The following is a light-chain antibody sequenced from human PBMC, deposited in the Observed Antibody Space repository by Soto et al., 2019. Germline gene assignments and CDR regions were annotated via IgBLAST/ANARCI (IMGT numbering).Light chain of an antibody. CDR3: QQLNSYPLS. Sequence: IQLTQSPSSLSASVGDRVTITCRASQGISSYLAWYQQKPGKAPKLLIYAASTLQSGVPSRFSGSGSGTDFTLTIRGLQPEDFATYYCQQLNSYPLSFGGGTKVDMK. J-gene: IGKJ4*01. V-gene: IGKV1-9*01. CDR2: AAS. CDR1: QGISSY.